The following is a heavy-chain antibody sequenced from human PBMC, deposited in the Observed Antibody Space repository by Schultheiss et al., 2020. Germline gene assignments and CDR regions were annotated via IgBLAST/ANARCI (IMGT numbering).Heavy chain of an antibody. CDR3: TRYAGRTVTTYPRIYYFDY. J-gene: IGHJ4*02. V-gene: IGHV1-8*01. CDR1: GYTFTSYD. D-gene: IGHD4-17*01. CDR2: MNPNSGNT. Sequence: VKVSCKASGYTFTSYDINWVRQATGQGLEWMGWMNPNSGNTGYAQKFQGRVTMTRNTSISTAYMELSSLRSEDTAVYYFTRYAGRTVTTYPRIYYFDYWGQGTLVTVSS.